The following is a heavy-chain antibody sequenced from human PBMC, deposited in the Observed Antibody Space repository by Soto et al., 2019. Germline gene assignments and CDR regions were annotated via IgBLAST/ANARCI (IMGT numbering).Heavy chain of an antibody. Sequence: TLTLTCRVSGAALNSGNYYWSWIVQVPGKGLEWIGHIYVTGAVDYNPSLRDRITISQDTSERQFSLNLRLVTAADTAVYYCARLRLATNNYKWFDPWGQGTLFTVSS. D-gene: IGHD1-20*01. CDR1: GAALNSGNYY. CDR3: ARLRLATNNYKWFDP. J-gene: IGHJ5*02. CDR2: IYVTGAV. V-gene: IGHV4-31*03.